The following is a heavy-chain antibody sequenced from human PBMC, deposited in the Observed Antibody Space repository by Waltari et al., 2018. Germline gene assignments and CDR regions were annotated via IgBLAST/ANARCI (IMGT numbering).Heavy chain of an antibody. J-gene: IGHJ3*02. CDR2: IYYSGST. CDR3: ASRGIGLAFDI. D-gene: IGHD3-16*01. V-gene: IGHV4-59*13. Sequence: QVQLQESGPGLVMSSETLSLTCTVSGGPISRDYWSWIRQPPGKGLEWIGYIYYSGSTNYNPSLKSRVTISVDTSKNQFSLKLSSVTAADTAVYYCASRGIGLAFDIWGRGTMVTVSS. CDR1: GGPISRDY.